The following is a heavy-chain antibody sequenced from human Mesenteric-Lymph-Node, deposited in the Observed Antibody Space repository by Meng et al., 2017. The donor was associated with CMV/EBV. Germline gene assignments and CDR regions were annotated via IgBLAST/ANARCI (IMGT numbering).Heavy chain of an antibody. Sequence: ASVKVSCKASGYTFTSYDINWVRQATGQGLEWMGWMNPNSGNTGYAQKFQGRVTMTRNTSISTAYMELSSLRSEDTAVYYCRRHDTSYYAMDVWGQGTPVTVSS. CDR1: GYTFTSYD. CDR3: RRHDTSYYAMDV. J-gene: IGHJ6*02. CDR2: MNPNSGNT. V-gene: IGHV1-8*01.